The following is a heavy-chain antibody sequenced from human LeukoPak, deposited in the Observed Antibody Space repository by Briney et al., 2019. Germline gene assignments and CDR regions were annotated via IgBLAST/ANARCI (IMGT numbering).Heavy chain of an antibody. CDR2: IDHSGNT. J-gene: IGHJ4*02. D-gene: IGHD2-21*01. V-gene: IGHV4-34*01. CDR3: ARQGSISAFDF. Sequence: SGTLSLTCAVYIDSFSGYHWSWIRQSPGKGLEWIGEIDHSGNTKYNPSLKSRVTLSVDTSKNQFSLKLRALSAADTAVYFCARQGSISAFDFWGRGTLVTVSS. CDR1: IDSFSGYH.